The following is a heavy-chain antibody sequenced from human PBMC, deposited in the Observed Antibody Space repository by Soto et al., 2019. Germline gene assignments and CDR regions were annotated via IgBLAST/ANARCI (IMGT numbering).Heavy chain of an antibody. CDR3: ARGYYYDSSGYYSNAYYFAY. CDR1: GGTFSSYA. D-gene: IGHD3-22*01. V-gene: IGHV1-69*01. Sequence: VQLVQSGAEVKKPGSSVKVSCKASGGTFSSYAISWVRQAPGQGLEWMGGIIPIFGTANYAQKFQGRVTITADESTSTAYMELSSLRSEDTAVYYCARGYYYDSSGYYSNAYYFAYLGQGTLVTVSS. J-gene: IGHJ4*02. CDR2: IIPIFGTA.